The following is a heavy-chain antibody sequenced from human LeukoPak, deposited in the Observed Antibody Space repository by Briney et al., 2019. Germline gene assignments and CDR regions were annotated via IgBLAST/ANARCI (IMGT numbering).Heavy chain of an antibody. J-gene: IGHJ5*02. CDR3: ARLYCSSTSCPFDP. V-gene: IGHV1-69*13. Sequence: ASVKVSCKASGGTFSSYAISWVRQAPGQGLEWMGGIIPIFGTANYAQKFQGRVTITADESTSTAYMELSSLRSEDTAVYYCARLYCSSTSCPFDPWGQGTLVTVSS. CDR2: IIPIFGTA. D-gene: IGHD2-2*01. CDR1: GGTFSSYA.